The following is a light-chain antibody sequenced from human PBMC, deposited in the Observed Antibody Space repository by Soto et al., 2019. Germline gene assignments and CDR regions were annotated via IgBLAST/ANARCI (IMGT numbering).Light chain of an antibody. CDR3: QSYDSSLSAPYV. CDR1: SSNIGAGYD. V-gene: IGLV1-40*01. J-gene: IGLJ1*01. CDR2: DNS. Sequence: QSVLTQPPSVSGAPGQRVTLSCTGSSSNIGAGYDVHWYQHLPGTAPKLLIYDNSNRPSGVPDRFSGSKSGTSASLAITGLQAEDEADYYRQSYDSSLSAPYVFGTGTKVTVL.